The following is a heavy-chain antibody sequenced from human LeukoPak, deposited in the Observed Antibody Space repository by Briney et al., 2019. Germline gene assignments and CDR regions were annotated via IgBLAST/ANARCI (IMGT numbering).Heavy chain of an antibody. V-gene: IGHV1-8*01. Sequence: RASVKVSCKASGYTFTAYDINWVRQGAGQGLEWIGWMNPDTGNTGYAQKFQGRVTMTRDTSKSTAYMDLNSLRSEDTAVYYCARLSDTPAYYYSSGYYHIRYWGQGTLPTVSS. CDR1: GYTFTAYD. D-gene: IGHD3-22*01. CDR2: MNPDTGNT. J-gene: IGHJ4*02. CDR3: ARLSDTPAYYYSSGYYHIRY.